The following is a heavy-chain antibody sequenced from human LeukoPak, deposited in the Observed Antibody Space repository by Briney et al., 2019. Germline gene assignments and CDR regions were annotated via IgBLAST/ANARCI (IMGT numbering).Heavy chain of an antibody. CDR1: GFTFSNYA. CDR2: ISWNSGSI. V-gene: IGHV3-9*03. Sequence: PGGSLRLSCEASGFTFSNYAMSWVRQAPGKGLEWVSGISWNSGSIGYADSVKGRFTISRDNAKNSLYLQMNSLRAEDMALYYCAAAGYCSSTSCTDAFDIWGQGTMVTVSS. J-gene: IGHJ3*02. CDR3: AAAGYCSSTSCTDAFDI. D-gene: IGHD2-2*01.